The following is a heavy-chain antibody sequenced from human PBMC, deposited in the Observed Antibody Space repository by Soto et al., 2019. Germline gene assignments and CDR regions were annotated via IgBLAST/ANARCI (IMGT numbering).Heavy chain of an antibody. CDR1: GFSFSDYA. CDR3: AKRSPYSSGWYSPIFDY. V-gene: IGHV3-23*01. Sequence: LRLSCAASGFSFSDYAMSWVRQAPGKGLEWVSVISESGGSTHYADSVRGRFTVSRDNSKNSLSLRMNSLRDEDTAVYFCAKRSPYSSGWYSPIFDYWGQGALATVSS. CDR2: ISESGGST. J-gene: IGHJ4*02. D-gene: IGHD6-13*01.